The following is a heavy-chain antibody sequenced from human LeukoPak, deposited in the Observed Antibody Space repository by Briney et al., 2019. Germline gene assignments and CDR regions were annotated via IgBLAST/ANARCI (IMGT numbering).Heavy chain of an antibody. CDR1: GHTFTNYY. V-gene: IGHV1-2*02. CDR2: INPNSGGT. Sequence: ASVKVSCKASGHTFTNYYINWVRQAPGQGLEWMGWINPNSGGTNYAQKFQGRVTMTRDTSISTAYMELSRLRSDDTAVYYCARIVDTAMVQIDCWGQGTLVTVSS. J-gene: IGHJ4*02. CDR3: ARIVDTAMVQIDC. D-gene: IGHD5-18*01.